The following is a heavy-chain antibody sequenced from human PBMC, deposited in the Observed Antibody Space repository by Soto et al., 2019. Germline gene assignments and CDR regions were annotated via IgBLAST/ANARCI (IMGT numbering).Heavy chain of an antibody. CDR2: IITIFPTP. D-gene: IGHD3-3*02. CDR1: GGTFGNSA. J-gene: IGHJ6*02. Sequence: QVQLVQSGAEVKKPVSSVTVSCKASGGTFGNSAISWVRQAPGQGLEWLGGIITIFPTPDYAQKFQGRGTITTDESTSTAYMELPSLRSEDTAVYYCARDKDRQQLGGNYYYGIDVWGHGTTVTVSS. V-gene: IGHV1-69*05. CDR3: ARDKDRQQLGGNYYYGIDV.